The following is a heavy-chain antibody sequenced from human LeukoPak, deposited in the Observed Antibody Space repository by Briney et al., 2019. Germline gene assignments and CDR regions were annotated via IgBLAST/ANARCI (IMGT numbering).Heavy chain of an antibody. J-gene: IGHJ4*02. CDR1: GFTFSNAW. CDR2: IKSKTDGGTT. V-gene: IGHV3-15*07. D-gene: IGHD3-22*01. CDR3: TTSYYYDSSGYYYDDY. Sequence: GGSLRLSCAASGFTFSNAWMNWVRQAPGKGLEWVGRIKSKTDGGTTDYAAPVKGRFTISRDDSKNALYLQMNSLKTEDTAVYYCTTSYYYDSSGYYYDDYWGQGTLVTVSS.